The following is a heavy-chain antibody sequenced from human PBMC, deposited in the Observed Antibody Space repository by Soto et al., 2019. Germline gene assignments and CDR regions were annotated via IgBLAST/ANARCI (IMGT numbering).Heavy chain of an antibody. J-gene: IGHJ4*02. Sequence: ASVTVSCKASGYTFTSYGISWVRQAPGQGLEWMGWISAYNGNTNYAQKLQGRVTMTTDTSTSTAYMELRSLRPDDTAVYYCARDLSSYSSSWYPFDYWGQGTLVTVSS. CDR2: ISAYNGNT. CDR3: ARDLSSYSSSWYPFDY. V-gene: IGHV1-18*01. CDR1: GYTFTSYG. D-gene: IGHD6-13*01.